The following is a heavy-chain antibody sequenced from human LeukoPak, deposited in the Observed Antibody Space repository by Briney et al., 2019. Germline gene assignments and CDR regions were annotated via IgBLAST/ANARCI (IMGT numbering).Heavy chain of an antibody. D-gene: IGHD3-10*01. Sequence: GGSLRLSCAASGFTFSSYGMHWVRQAPGKGLEWVAFIRPDGSNEYYAASVRGRFAISRDNSQNTLHLQMNSLRLEDTAVYYCVKDWGVLPDYTADGFDIWGPGTMVTVSS. CDR1: GFTFSSYG. CDR3: VKDWGVLPDYTADGFDI. J-gene: IGHJ3*02. V-gene: IGHV3-30*02. CDR2: IRPDGSNE.